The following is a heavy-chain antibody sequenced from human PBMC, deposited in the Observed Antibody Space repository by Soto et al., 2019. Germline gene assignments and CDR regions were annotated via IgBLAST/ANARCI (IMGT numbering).Heavy chain of an antibody. V-gene: IGHV4-59*08. Sequence: QVQLQESGPGLVKPSETLSLTCTVSGGSISNYYWSWIRQPPGKGLEWIGYIYYSGSTNYNPSLKSRVTISVDTPKNQFSLKLSSVTAADTAVYYCARHRYSYGVYYFDYWGQGTLVTVSS. CDR1: GGSISNYY. D-gene: IGHD5-18*01. CDR2: IYYSGST. J-gene: IGHJ4*02. CDR3: ARHRYSYGVYYFDY.